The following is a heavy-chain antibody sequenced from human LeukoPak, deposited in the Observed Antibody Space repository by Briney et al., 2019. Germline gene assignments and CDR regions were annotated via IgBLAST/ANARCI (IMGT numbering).Heavy chain of an antibody. CDR3: ARGGLTIAEATTSWFLDY. CDR2: IWYDGSNK. V-gene: IGHV3-33*01. D-gene: IGHD1-26*01. CDR1: GFTFSSYG. Sequence: GGSLRLSCAASGFTFSSYGMHWVRQAQGKGLEWVALIWYDGSNKNYADSVKGRFTISRDNSKNTLYLHMDSLRGEDTAVYYCARGGLTIAEATTSWFLDYWGQGTLVTVSS. J-gene: IGHJ4*02.